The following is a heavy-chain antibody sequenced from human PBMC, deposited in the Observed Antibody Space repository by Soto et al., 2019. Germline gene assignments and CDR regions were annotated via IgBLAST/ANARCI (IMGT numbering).Heavy chain of an antibody. CDR1: GYSFTNYW. Sequence: EVQLVQSGAEVKKPGESLKISCKASGYSFTNYWIGWVRQMPGKGLEWMGVIYPPDPDTIYSPSFQGQVTISVDKSISTAYLQWSSLKVSDSAMYYCAWRLLNTGGYYFDYWGQGSLVIVSP. J-gene: IGHJ4*02. V-gene: IGHV5-51*03. D-gene: IGHD6-25*01. CDR3: AWRLLNTGGYYFDY. CDR2: IYPPDPDT.